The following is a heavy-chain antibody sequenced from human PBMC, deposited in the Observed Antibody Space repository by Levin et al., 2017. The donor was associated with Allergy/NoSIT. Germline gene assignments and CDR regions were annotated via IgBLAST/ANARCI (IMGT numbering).Heavy chain of an antibody. CDR3: ARDFRRIAVAGSTFVY. CDR1: GYTFTGYY. D-gene: IGHD6-19*01. CDR2: INPNSGGT. V-gene: IGHV1-2*02. Sequence: EASVKVSCKASGYTFTGYYMHWVRQAPGQGLEWMGWINPNSGGTNYAQKFQGRVTMTRDTSISTAYMELSRLRSDDTAVYYCARDFRRIAVAGSTFVYWGQGTLVTVSS. J-gene: IGHJ4*02.